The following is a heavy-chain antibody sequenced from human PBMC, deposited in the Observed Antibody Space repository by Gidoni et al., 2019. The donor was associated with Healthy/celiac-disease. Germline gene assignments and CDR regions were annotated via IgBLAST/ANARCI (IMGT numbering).Heavy chain of an antibody. Sequence: QVQLVQSGAEVKKPGSSVKVSCKASGGTFSSYAISWVRQAPGQGLEWMGGIIPIFGTANYAQKFQGRVTITADESTSTAYMELSSLRSEDTAVYYCASKATYGSGSYYNWFDPWGQGTLVTVSS. D-gene: IGHD1-26*01. CDR2: IIPIFGTA. J-gene: IGHJ5*02. CDR1: GGTFSSYA. CDR3: ASKATYGSGSYYNWFDP. V-gene: IGHV1-69*01.